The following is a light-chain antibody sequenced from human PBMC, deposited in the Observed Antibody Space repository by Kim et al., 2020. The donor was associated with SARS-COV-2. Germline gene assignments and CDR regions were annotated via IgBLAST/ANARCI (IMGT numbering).Light chain of an antibody. CDR2: GAS. V-gene: IGKV1-17*01. Sequence: DIQMTQSPSSLSASVGDRVTITCRASQDIKNDLGWYQQNSGRAPKRLIYGASSLQSGVPSRFSGSGSGTEFTLTISSLQPEDFATYYCQQNNSLPITFGQGTRLEIK. CDR1: QDIKND. J-gene: IGKJ5*01. CDR3: QQNNSLPIT.